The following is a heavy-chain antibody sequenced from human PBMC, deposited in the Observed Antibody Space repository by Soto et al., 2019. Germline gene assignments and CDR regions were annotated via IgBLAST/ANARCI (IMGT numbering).Heavy chain of an antibody. D-gene: IGHD6-19*01. CDR3: ASKLSSGWYFYFDY. CDR2: ISGSGGIT. J-gene: IGHJ4*02. CDR1: GFTFSSYA. Sequence: VGSLRLSCAASGFTFSSYAMNCARPAPGKGLEWVSAISGSGGITYYADSVKGRFTISRDNSRNTLYLQMNSLRAEDTAVYYCASKLSSGWYFYFDYWGQGALVTVSS. V-gene: IGHV3-23*01.